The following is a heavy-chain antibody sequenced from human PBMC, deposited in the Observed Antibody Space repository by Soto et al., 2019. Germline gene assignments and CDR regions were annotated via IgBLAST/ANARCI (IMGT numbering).Heavy chain of an antibody. D-gene: IGHD6-13*01. CDR2: ISNSGSTT. J-gene: IGHJ4*02. V-gene: IGHV3-11*01. Sequence: PGGSLTLSCAASGFTFSDYYMAWIRQAPGKGLQWVTYISNSGSTTYYADSVKGRFTVSRDNTENSLYLHMSSLRAEDTAMYFCARLYISSWYILWGQGTLVTVSS. CDR1: GFTFSDYY. CDR3: ARLYISSWYIL.